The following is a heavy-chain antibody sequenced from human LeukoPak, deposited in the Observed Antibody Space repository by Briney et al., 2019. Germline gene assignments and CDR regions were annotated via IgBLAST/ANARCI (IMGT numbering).Heavy chain of an antibody. D-gene: IGHD3-10*01. CDR2: ISSGGTTI. CDR3: GAGRQFVGAFDI. CDR1: GFTFSIYE. Sequence: PGGSLRLSCAASGFTFSIYELYWVRQAPGKGLEWVSYISSGGTTIKYADSVKGQFTISRDDAKKSLYLQMNSLRAEDTAIYYCGAGRQFVGAFDIWGQGTLVTVSS. V-gene: IGHV3-48*03. J-gene: IGHJ3*02.